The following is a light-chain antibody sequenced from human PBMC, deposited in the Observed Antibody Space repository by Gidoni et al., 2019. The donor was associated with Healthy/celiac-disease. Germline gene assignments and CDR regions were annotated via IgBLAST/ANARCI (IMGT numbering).Light chain of an antibody. Sequence: IVLTQSPATLSVSAGERATFSCRASQSVSSNLAWYQQKPGQAPRLLIYAASTRATGIPARFSGSGSGTEFTLTISSLQSEDFAVYYCQQYNSWPLTFGQGTKVEIK. CDR1: QSVSSN. CDR3: QQYNSWPLT. CDR2: AAS. J-gene: IGKJ1*01. V-gene: IGKV3-15*01.